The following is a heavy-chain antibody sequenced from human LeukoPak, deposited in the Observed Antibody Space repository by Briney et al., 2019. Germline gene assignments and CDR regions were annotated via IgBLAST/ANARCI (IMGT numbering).Heavy chain of an antibody. CDR2: FDPEDGET. V-gene: IGHV1-24*01. D-gene: IGHD3-10*01. CDR3: ATLLIYYGSGKLQDY. J-gene: IGHJ4*02. CDR1: GYTPTEQP. Sequence: ASLKVSCTASGYTPTEQPIHKTPQAPGKELKWMAGFDPEDGETNYAQKFQGRDTMTEDTSTDTAYMELNSLRSEDTAVYYCATLLIYYGSGKLQDYWGQGTLVTVSS.